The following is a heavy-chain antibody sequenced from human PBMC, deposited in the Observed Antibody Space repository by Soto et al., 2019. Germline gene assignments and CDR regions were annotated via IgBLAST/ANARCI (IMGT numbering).Heavy chain of an antibody. J-gene: IGHJ4*02. CDR1: GYTFTGYY. Sequence: GASVKVSCKASGYTFTGYYMHWVRQAPGQGLEWMGWISPHKDDTYYAQRLQGRVTMTTDTSTNTAYMELRSLRSDDTAVYFCARDLDGSGSYFTNYWGPGNLVTVSS. D-gene: IGHD3-10*01. V-gene: IGHV1-18*04. CDR3: ARDLDGSGSYFTNY. CDR2: ISPHKDDT.